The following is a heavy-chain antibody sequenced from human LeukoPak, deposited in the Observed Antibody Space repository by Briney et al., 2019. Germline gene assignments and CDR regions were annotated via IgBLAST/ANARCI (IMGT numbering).Heavy chain of an antibody. D-gene: IGHD5-18*01. CDR3: AKDSIQLWYTPLWRY. J-gene: IGHJ4*02. Sequence: GGSLRLSCAASGFTFNSYAMSWVRQAPGKGLEWVSAISGSGGSTYYADSVKGRFTISRDNSKNTLYLQMNSLRAEDTAVYYCAKDSIQLWYTPLWRYWGQGTLVTVSS. CDR2: ISGSGGST. V-gene: IGHV3-23*01. CDR1: GFTFNSYA.